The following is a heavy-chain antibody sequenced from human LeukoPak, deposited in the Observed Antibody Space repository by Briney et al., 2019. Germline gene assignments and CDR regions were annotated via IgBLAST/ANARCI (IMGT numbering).Heavy chain of an antibody. CDR2: INHRGSS. CDR3: ARKAGGHSYEYANVILY. CDR1: GGSFNDYY. D-gene: IGHD5-18*01. Sequence: SETLSLTCGVSGGSFNDYYWTWIRQTPGEGLEWIGQINHRGSSSYNPSLQSRVTLSIDTSRAQFSLKVTSVTAADTAVYYCARKAGGHSYEYANVILYWGQGTPVVVSP. J-gene: IGHJ1*01. V-gene: IGHV4-34*01.